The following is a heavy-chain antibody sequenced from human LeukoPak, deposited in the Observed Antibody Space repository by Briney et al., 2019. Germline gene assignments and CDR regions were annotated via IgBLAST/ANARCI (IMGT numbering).Heavy chain of an antibody. V-gene: IGHV1-2*02. CDR1: GYTFTGYY. Sequence: GASVKVSCKASGYTFTGYYMHWVRQAPGQGLEWMGWINPNSGGTNYAQKFQGRVTMTRDTSISTAYMELSRLRSDDTAVYYCARGTTGTGCPGDYWGQGTLVTVSS. CDR3: ARGTTGTGCPGDY. D-gene: IGHD1-1*01. CDR2: INPNSGGT. J-gene: IGHJ4*02.